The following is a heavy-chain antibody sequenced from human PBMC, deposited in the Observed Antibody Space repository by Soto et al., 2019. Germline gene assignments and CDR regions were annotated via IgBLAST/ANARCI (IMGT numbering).Heavy chain of an antibody. V-gene: IGHV1-46*01. CDR3: ARGGHVVVVTAALDY. CDR2: VNPSGGHT. D-gene: IGHD2-21*02. CDR1: GDTFTDYY. J-gene: IGHJ4*02. Sequence: QVQLTQSGAEVKKPGASVKVFCKASGDTFTDYYIHWVRQAPGQGLEWMGTVNPSGGHTTYAQHFLGRVTMTRDTSTSTLYMELTSLTSDDTAVYYCARGGHVVVVTAALDYWGQGTLVTVSS.